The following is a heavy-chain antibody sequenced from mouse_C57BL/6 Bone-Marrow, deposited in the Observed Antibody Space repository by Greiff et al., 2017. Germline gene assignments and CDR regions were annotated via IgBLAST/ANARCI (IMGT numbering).Heavy chain of an antibody. D-gene: IGHD1-1*01. CDR1: GYTFTGYW. J-gene: IGHJ1*03. V-gene: IGHV1-9*01. CDR3: SVIYYYSTWYVEV. Sequence: QVQLQQSGAELMKPGASVKLSCKATGYTFTGYWIEWVKQRPGHGLEWLGEILPGSGSTNYNEKCKGKATFTADTSSNTAYMQLSSLTTEYSAIYYGSVIYYYSTWYVEVWGTGTTVTVSS. CDR2: ILPGSGST.